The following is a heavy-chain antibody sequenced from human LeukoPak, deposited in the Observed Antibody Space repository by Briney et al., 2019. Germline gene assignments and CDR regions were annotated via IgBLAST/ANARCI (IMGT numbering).Heavy chain of an antibody. CDR1: GGSISSYY. D-gene: IGHD4-11*01. CDR2: IYYSGST. J-gene: IGHJ5*02. Sequence: PSETLSLTCTVSGGSISSYYWSWIRQPPGKGLEWIGYIYYSGSTNYNPSLKSRVTISVDTSKNQFSLNLTSVTAADTAVYYCARDYSNFKWFDPWGQGTLVTVSS. CDR3: ARDYSNFKWFDP. V-gene: IGHV4-59*12.